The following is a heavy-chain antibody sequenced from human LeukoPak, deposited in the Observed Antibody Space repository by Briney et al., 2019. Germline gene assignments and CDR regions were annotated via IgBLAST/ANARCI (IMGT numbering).Heavy chain of an antibody. V-gene: IGHV1-8*01. CDR2: MNPNSGNT. D-gene: IGHD3-3*01. J-gene: IGHJ6*02. CDR1: GYTFTSYD. CDR3: ARVNKVLRFYGMDV. Sequence: ASVKVSCKASGYTFTSYDINWVRQATGQGLEWMGWMNPNSGNTGYAQKFQGRVTMTRNTSISTAYMELSSLRSEDTAVYYCARVNKVLRFYGMDVWGQGTTVTVSS.